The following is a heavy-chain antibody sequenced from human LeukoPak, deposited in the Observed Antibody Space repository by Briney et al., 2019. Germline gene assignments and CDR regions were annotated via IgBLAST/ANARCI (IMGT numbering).Heavy chain of an antibody. D-gene: IGHD1-26*01. J-gene: IGHJ3*02. V-gene: IGHV3-23*01. Sequence: PGGSLRLSCAASGFTFSSYAMSWVRQAPGKGLEWVSAISGSGGSTYYADSVKGRFTISRDNSKNTLYLQMNSLRAEDTAVYYCARDGAKSFAFDIWGQGTMVTVSS. CDR3: ARDGAKSFAFDI. CDR1: GFTFSSYA. CDR2: ISGSGGST.